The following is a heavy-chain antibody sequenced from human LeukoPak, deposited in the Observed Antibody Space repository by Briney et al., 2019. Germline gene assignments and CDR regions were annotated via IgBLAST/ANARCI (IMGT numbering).Heavy chain of an antibody. CDR2: IYYSGST. Sequence: SETLSLTCTVSHGSFSSGGYYWSWIRQPPGKGLEWIGYIYYSGSTYYNPSLKSRITISVDTSKNQFSLKLSSVTAADTAVYYCASLVSTYYHGSGSPAYWGQGTLVTVSS. CDR1: HGSFSSGGYY. D-gene: IGHD3-10*01. V-gene: IGHV4-30-4*08. CDR3: ASLVSTYYHGSGSPAY. J-gene: IGHJ4*02.